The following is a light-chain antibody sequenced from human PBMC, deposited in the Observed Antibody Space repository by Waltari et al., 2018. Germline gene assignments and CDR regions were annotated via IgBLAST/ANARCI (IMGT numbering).Light chain of an antibody. CDR1: QRIGLW. J-gene: IGKJ1*01. Sequence: DIQMTQSPSTLSASVGDRVTITCRASQRIGLWLAWYQQKPGKAPKLLIYRASTLQSGVPSRFSGSGSGTEFTLTISSLQPDDFATYYCQQYNSESETFGQGTKVEIK. CDR3: QQYNSESET. V-gene: IGKV1-5*03. CDR2: RAS.